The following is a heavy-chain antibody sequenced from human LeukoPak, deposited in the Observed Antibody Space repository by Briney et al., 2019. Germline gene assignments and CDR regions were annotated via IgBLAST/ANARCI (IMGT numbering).Heavy chain of an antibody. CDR1: GFTFSSYA. CDR3: AKETGYYDYVWGSYRYTYFDY. D-gene: IGHD3-16*02. CDR2: ISGSGGST. V-gene: IGHV3-23*01. J-gene: IGHJ4*02. Sequence: GGSLRLSCAASGFTFSSYAMSWVRQAPGKGLEWVSGISGSGGSTYYADSVKGRFTISRDNSKNTLYLQMNSLRAEDTAVYYCAKETGYYDYVWGSYRYTYFDYWGQGTLVTVSS.